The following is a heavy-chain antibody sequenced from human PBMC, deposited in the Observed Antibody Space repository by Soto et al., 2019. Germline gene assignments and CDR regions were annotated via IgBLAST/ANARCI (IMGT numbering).Heavy chain of an antibody. V-gene: IGHV1-46*01. Sequence: ASVKVSCKASGRTFTSYYMHWVRQAPGQGLEWMGIINPSGGSTSYAQKFQGRVTMTRDTSTSTVYMELSSLRSEDTAVYYCASDYDFWSGYRPDYYYYGMDVWRQGTTVTVSS. CDR1: GRTFTSYY. D-gene: IGHD3-3*01. CDR3: ASDYDFWSGYRPDYYYYGMDV. CDR2: INPSGGST. J-gene: IGHJ6*02.